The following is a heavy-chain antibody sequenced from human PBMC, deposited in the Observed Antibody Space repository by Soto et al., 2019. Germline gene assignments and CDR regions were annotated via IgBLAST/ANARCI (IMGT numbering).Heavy chain of an antibody. J-gene: IGHJ6*02. Sequence: GESLKISWKGSGYSFTSYWISWVRQMPGKGLEWMGRIDPSDSYTKYSPSFQGHVTISADKSISTAYLQWSSLKASDTAMYYCASNNNWNYYYGMDVWGQGTTVTVSS. CDR2: IDPSDSYT. CDR3: ASNNNWNYYYGMDV. D-gene: IGHD1-1*01. CDR1: GYSFTSYW. V-gene: IGHV5-10-1*01.